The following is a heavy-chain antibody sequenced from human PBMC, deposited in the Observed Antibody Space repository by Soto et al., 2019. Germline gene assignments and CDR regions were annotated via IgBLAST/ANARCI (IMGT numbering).Heavy chain of an antibody. J-gene: IGHJ5*02. CDR1: GGSISSYY. V-gene: IGHV4-59*12. D-gene: IGHD2-2*01. Sequence: SETLSLTCTVSGGSISSYYWSWIRQPPGKGLEWIGYIYYSGSTNYNPSLKSRVTISVDTSKNHFSLNLSSLTAADTAVYYCARATVVSAGTGNWFDPWGQGILVTVSS. CDR2: IYYSGST. CDR3: ARATVVSAGTGNWFDP.